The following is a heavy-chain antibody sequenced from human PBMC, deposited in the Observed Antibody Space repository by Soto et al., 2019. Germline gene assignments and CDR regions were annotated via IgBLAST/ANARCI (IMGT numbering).Heavy chain of an antibody. CDR1: GYTFTAYG. D-gene: IGHD3-3*01. Sequence: GASVKVSCKTSGYTFTAYGLSWVRQAPGQGLQWMGWISAHNGDTNYAPKFQGRITMTTDTSTSTAFMELKSLTSDDTAGYFCARPDFWSGYAFDYWGQGTLVTVSS. CDR2: ISAHNGDT. V-gene: IGHV1-18*04. J-gene: IGHJ4*02. CDR3: ARPDFWSGYAFDY.